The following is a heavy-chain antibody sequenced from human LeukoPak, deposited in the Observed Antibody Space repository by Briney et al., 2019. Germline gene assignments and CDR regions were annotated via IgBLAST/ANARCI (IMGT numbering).Heavy chain of an antibody. V-gene: IGHV1-69*05. CDR2: IIPIFGTA. CDR3: ARANPLYCSSTTCLFDY. Sequence: ASVKVSCKASGGTFSSYAISWVRQAPGQGLEWMGGIIPIFGTANYAQKFQGRVTMTRDTSISTAHMELSRLRSDDTAVYYCARANPLYCSSTTCLFDYWGQGTLVTVSS. J-gene: IGHJ4*02. D-gene: IGHD2-2*01. CDR1: GGTFSSYA.